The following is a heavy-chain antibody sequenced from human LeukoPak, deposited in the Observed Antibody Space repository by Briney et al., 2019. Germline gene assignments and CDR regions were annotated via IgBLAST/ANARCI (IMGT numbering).Heavy chain of an antibody. V-gene: IGHV3-30*04. Sequence: GGSLRLSCVASGFTFSSYAMHWVRQAPGKGLEWVAVISYDGGNKYYADSVKGRFTISRDNSKNTMYMQMNSLRAEDTAVYYCARAGGGPTTLYWYFDIWGRGTLVTVSS. D-gene: IGHD1-7*01. J-gene: IGHJ2*01. CDR3: ARAGGGPTTLYWYFDI. CDR1: GFTFSSYA. CDR2: ISYDGGNK.